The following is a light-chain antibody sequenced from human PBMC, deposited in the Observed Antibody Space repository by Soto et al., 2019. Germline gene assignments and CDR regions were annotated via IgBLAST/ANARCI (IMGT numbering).Light chain of an antibody. Sequence: EVVMTQSPATLSVSPGERATLSCRASQTISTNLAWYQQKPGQAPRLLIYDASTRATGIPASFSGSGSGTEFTLTISSLQSEDFAVYYCQQYNNWLTWTFGQGTKVEIK. CDR1: QTISTN. CDR2: DAS. J-gene: IGKJ1*01. V-gene: IGKV3-15*01. CDR3: QQYNNWLTWT.